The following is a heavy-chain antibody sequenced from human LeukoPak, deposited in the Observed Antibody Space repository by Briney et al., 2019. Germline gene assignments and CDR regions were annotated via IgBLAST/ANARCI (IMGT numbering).Heavy chain of an antibody. CDR3: ARENMVRGVMEGNWFDP. CDR2: IYYSGST. CDR1: GGSISSGDYY. Sequence: SQTLSLTCTVSGGSISSGDYYCSWIRQPPGKGLEWIGYIYYSGSTYYNPSLKSRVTISVDTSKNQFSLKLSSVTAADTAVYYCARENMVRGVMEGNWFDPWGQGTLVTVSS. D-gene: IGHD3-10*01. V-gene: IGHV4-30-4*01. J-gene: IGHJ5*02.